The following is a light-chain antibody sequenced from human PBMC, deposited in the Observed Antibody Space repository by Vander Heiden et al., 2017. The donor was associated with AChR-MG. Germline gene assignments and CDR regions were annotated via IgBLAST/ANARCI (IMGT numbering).Light chain of an antibody. Sequence: DLLMTPSPLSLSVTPGEPGSISFRSSQGLLNINGYNCLDWYLQKPGQSPQLLIYLGSNRASGVPDRFSGSGSGTAFTLNISRVEAEDVGVYYCMQPLQTPVTFGQGTKVEIK. CDR2: LGS. CDR1: QGLLNINGYNC. V-gene: IGKV2-28*01. J-gene: IGKJ1*01. CDR3: MQPLQTPVT.